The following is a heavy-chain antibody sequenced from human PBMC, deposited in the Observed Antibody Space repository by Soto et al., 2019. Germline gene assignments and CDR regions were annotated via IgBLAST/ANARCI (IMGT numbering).Heavy chain of an antibody. J-gene: IGHJ5*02. CDR2: ISDSGGRT. Sequence: PGGSLRLSCAASGFTFSSYAMNWVRQAPGKGLEWVSIISDSGGRTYYADSVKGRFTISRDNSKNTLYLQMNSLRAEDTAMYYCARGPIVLMVYASPGVGWFDPWGQGTLVTVSS. CDR3: ARGPIVLMVYASPGVGWFDP. CDR1: GFTFSSYA. V-gene: IGHV3-23*01. D-gene: IGHD2-8*01.